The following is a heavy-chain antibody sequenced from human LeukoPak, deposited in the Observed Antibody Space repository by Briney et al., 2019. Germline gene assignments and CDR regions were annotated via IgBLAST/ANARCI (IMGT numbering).Heavy chain of an antibody. J-gene: IGHJ4*02. V-gene: IGHV3-23*01. D-gene: IGHD6-19*01. CDR2: ISGGGGGTT. CDR3: AKGNTVKYNSGQFDS. CDR1: GFTFSSYA. Sequence: GGSLRLSCAASGFTFSSYAMSWVRQAPGKGLEWVSGISGGGGGTTYSADSVKGRFTISRDNSKNTLFLQMNSLRAEDTAVYYCAKGNTVKYNSGQFDSWGQGTLVTVSS.